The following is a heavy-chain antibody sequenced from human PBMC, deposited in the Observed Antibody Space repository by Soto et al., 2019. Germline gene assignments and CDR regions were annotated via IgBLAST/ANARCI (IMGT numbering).Heavy chain of an antibody. CDR2: ISGSGDST. CDR3: AKAYGASHSPFDC. V-gene: IGHV3-23*01. J-gene: IGHJ4*02. D-gene: IGHD2-21*01. CDR1: GFTFRGYA. Sequence: EEQLLESGGGLAQPGGSLRLSRAASGFTFRGYAMSWVRQAPGKGPEWVSGISGSGDSTYHAKSVKGRFIISRDNSKNTLYLEINSLRAEDTAVYYCAKAYGASHSPFDCWGQGTLVAVSS.